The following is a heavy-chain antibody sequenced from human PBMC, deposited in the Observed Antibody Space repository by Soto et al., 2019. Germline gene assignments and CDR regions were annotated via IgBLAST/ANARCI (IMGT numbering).Heavy chain of an antibody. J-gene: IGHJ4*02. CDR2: IKTKNEGETT. V-gene: IGHV3-15*01. Sequence: GGPLTLSSTYQGITCRYTGSTWIGRAPGQGREWVGQIKTKNEGETTHYPAPAGARSPTSRHDSKHTLNLQTSSLETEATSEYYCSTDGLTLDYWGQGAPVTVSS. CDR1: GITCRYTG. D-gene: IGHD2-21*02. CDR3: STDGLTLDY.